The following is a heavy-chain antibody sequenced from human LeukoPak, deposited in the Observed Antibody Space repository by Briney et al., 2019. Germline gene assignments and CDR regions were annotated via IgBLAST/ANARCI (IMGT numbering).Heavy chain of an antibody. CDR2: IIPIFGTA. Sequence: SVKVSCKASGGTFSSYAISWVRQAPGQGLEWMGGIIPIFGTANYAQKFQGRVTITADGSTSTAYMELSSLRSEDTAVYYCAREAAAGTSFDYWGQGTLVTVSS. J-gene: IGHJ4*02. CDR3: AREAAAGTSFDY. CDR1: GGTFSSYA. V-gene: IGHV1-69*13. D-gene: IGHD6-13*01.